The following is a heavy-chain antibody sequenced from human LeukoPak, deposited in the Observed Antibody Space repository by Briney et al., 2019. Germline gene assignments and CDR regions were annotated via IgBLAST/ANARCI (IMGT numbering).Heavy chain of an antibody. CDR3: ARGWLAETTVVTPYNY. Sequence: VASVKVSCKASGGTFSSYAVSWVRQAPGQGLEWMGGIIPIFSTPNYAQKFQGRVTITADESTSTAYMELSSLRSEDTAVYYCARGWLAETTVVTPYNYWGQGTLVTVSS. V-gene: IGHV1-69*13. D-gene: IGHD4-23*01. CDR2: IIPIFSTP. J-gene: IGHJ4*02. CDR1: GGTFSSYA.